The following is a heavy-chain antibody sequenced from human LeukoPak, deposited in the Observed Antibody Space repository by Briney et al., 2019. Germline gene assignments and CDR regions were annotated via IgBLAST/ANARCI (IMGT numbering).Heavy chain of an antibody. D-gene: IGHD3-10*01. J-gene: IGHJ5*02. Sequence: ASVTVSCKASGYTFTSYGISWVRQAPGQGLEWMGWISAYNGNTNYAQKLQGRVTMTTDTSTSTAYMELRSLRSDDTAVYYCARDLSGLLWFGESSPWFDPWGQGTLVTVSS. V-gene: IGHV1-18*01. CDR1: GYTFTSYG. CDR2: ISAYNGNT. CDR3: ARDLSGLLWFGESSPWFDP.